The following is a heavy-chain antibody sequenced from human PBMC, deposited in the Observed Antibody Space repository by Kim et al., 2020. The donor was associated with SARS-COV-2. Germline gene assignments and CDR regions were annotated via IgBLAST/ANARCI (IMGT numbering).Heavy chain of an antibody. J-gene: IGHJ6*03. D-gene: IGHD1-1*01. V-gene: IGHV1-8*01. Sequence: ASVKVPCKASGYTFTSYDINWVRQATGQGLEWMGWMNPNSGNTGYAQKFQGRVTMTRNTSIRTAYMEVSSLRSEDTAVYYCARGFSPLGTYYYYYMDVWGKGTTVTVSS. CDR1: GYTFTSYD. CDR2: MNPNSGNT. CDR3: ARGFSPLGTYYYYYMDV.